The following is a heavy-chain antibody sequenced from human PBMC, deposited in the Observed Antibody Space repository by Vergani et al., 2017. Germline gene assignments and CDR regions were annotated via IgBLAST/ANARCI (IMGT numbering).Heavy chain of an antibody. Sequence: QVQLVQSGAEVKKPGSSVKVSCKASGGTFSSNTISWVRQAPGKGLEWMGRIIPILGISNYAQKFQGRVTITADKSTSTTYMELSSLRSEDPAVYYCARVPYDYDSSGYYNDYYGMDVWGQGTTVTVSS. J-gene: IGHJ6*02. CDR2: IIPILGIS. CDR3: ARVPYDYDSSGYYNDYYGMDV. CDR1: GGTFSSNT. D-gene: IGHD3-22*01. V-gene: IGHV1-69*02.